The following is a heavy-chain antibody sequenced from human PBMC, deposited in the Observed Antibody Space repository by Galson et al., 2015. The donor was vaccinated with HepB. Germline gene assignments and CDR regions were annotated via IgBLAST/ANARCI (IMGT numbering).Heavy chain of an antibody. J-gene: IGHJ4*02. CDR2: ISSSSSTI. V-gene: IGHV3-48*01. CDR3: ARDRGGYSGSYSLDY. Sequence: SLRLSCAASGFTFSSYSMNWVRQAPGKGLEWVSYISSSSSTIYYADSVKGRFTISRDNAKNSLYLQMNSLRAEDTAVYYCARDRGGYSGSYSLDYWGQGTLVTVSS. CDR1: GFTFSSYS. D-gene: IGHD1-26*01.